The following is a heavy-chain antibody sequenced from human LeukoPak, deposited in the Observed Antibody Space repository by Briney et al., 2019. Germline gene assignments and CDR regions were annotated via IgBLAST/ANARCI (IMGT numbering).Heavy chain of an antibody. CDR2: ISSSSSYT. Sequence: GGSLRLSRAASGFTLSDYYMSWIRQAPGKGREWVSYISSSSSYTNYADSVKGRFTISRDNAKNSLYLQMNSLRAEETAVYYCARDRVGGSGYYLTFDYWGQGTLVTVSS. CDR3: ARDRVGGSGYYLTFDY. D-gene: IGHD3-22*01. J-gene: IGHJ4*02. V-gene: IGHV3-11*05. CDR1: GFTLSDYY.